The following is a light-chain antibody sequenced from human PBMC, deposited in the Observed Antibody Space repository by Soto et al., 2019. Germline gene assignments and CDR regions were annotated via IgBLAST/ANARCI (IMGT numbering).Light chain of an antibody. V-gene: IGKV1-6*01. J-gene: IGKJ1*01. CDR2: AAS. CDR3: LQDYTYPWT. Sequence: IQMTQSPSSLSASVGDRFTIXXQASQDISDHLNWYQHKEGEAPKXLIYAASSLQSGVPSRFSGSGAGTDFTLTIRGLQPEDFATYYCLQDYTYPWTFGQGTKVDIK. CDR1: QDISDH.